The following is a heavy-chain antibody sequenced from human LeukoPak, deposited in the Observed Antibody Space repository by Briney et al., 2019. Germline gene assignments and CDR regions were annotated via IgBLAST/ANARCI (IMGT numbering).Heavy chain of an antibody. D-gene: IGHD3-22*01. CDR2: ISAYNGNT. CDR3: ARGPYYYDSSGYSTSDY. J-gene: IGHJ4*02. V-gene: IGHV1-18*01. Sequence: ASVKVSCKASGYTFTSYGISWVRQAPGQGLEWMGWISAYNGNTNYAQKLQGRVTMTTDTSPSTAYMELRSLRSDDTAVYYCARGPYYYDSSGYSTSDYWGQGTLVTVSS. CDR1: GYTFTSYG.